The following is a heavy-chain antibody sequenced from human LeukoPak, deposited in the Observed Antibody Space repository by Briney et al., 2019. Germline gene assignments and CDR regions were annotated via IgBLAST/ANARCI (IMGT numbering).Heavy chain of an antibody. CDR3: ARDSRITMIVVVLGMDV. Sequence: GGSLRLSCTASGFTFSSYTMTWVRQAPGKGLKWVSTITTGDGNTYYADSVKGRFTVSRDDSKNTLYLQMNSLRAEDTAVYYCARDSRITMIVVVLGMDVWGQGTTVTVSS. CDR2: ITTGDGNT. D-gene: IGHD3-22*01. V-gene: IGHV3-23*01. J-gene: IGHJ6*02. CDR1: GFTFSSYT.